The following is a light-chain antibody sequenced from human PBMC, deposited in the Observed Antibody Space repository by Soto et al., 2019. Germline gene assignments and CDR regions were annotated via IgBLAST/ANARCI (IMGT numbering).Light chain of an antibody. CDR2: TAS. V-gene: IGKV1-12*01. CDR3: QQANSFPLP. CDR1: QGISSW. J-gene: IGKJ4*01. Sequence: DIQMTQSPSSVSASVGDRVTITCRASQGISSWLVWYQQKPGKAPKFLIHTASSLQSGVPSRFSGSGSGTDFTLTISSLQPEDFATYYCQQANSFPLPFGGGTKVEIK.